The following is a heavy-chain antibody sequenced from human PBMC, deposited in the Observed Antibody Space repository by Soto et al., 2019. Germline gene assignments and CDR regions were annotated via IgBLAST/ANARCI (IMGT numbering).Heavy chain of an antibody. CDR3: ARDLNLGSFDY. J-gene: IGHJ4*02. CDR1: GLTLSSYG. V-gene: IGHV3-30*03. CDR2: MSYDGNKK. Sequence: GGSLRLSCAVSGLTLSSYGIHWVRQAPGKGLEWVAFMSYDGNKKYYADSVKGRFTISRDNAKNSLYLQMNSLRAEDTAVYYCARDLNLGSFDYWGQGTLVTVSS.